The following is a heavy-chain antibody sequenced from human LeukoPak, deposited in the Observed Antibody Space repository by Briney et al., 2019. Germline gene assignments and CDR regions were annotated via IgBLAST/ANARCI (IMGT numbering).Heavy chain of an antibody. V-gene: IGHV1-2*02. CDR3: ARELYCSGGSCYSGLFDY. D-gene: IGHD2-15*01. J-gene: IGHJ4*02. CDR2: INPNSGGT. CDR1: GYTFTGYY. Sequence: GASVKVSCKASGYTFTGYYMHWVRRAPGQGLEWMGWINPNSGGTNYAQKFQGRVTITRDTSISTAYMELSRLRSDDTAVYYCARELYCSGGSCYSGLFDYWGQGTLVTVSS.